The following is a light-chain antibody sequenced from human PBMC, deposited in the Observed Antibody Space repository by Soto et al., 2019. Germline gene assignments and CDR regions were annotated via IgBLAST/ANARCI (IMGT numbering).Light chain of an antibody. CDR1: QSISSW. CDR2: GAS. V-gene: IGKV1-5*01. Sequence: DIQMTQSPSTLSASVGDRVTITCRASQSISSWLAWYQQKPGKAPKLLIYGASSLESGVPSRFSGSGSVTEFTLTIDSLQTDDFATYYCQQYSSSSPTFGQGTKLEIK. J-gene: IGKJ2*01. CDR3: QQYSSSSPT.